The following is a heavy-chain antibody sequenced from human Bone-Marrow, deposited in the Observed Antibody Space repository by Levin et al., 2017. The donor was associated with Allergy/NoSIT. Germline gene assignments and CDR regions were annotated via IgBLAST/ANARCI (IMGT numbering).Heavy chain of an antibody. V-gene: IGHV3-30*18. Sequence: GGSLRLSCEGSGFTFSRHGLHWVRQAPGKGLEWVAVISSDGKYKYYVDSVKGRFTISRDNTRNTLYLQMSSLRPEDTSVYFCAKVGREQQLGLDSWGQGTLVTVSS. J-gene: IGHJ5*02. CDR3: AKVGREQQLGLDS. CDR2: ISSDGKYK. D-gene: IGHD6-13*01. CDR1: GFTFSRHG.